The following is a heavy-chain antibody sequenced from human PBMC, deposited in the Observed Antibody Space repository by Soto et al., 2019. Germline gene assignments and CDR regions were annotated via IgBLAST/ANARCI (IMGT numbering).Heavy chain of an antibody. CDR3: AREGGLAYCGGDCLYNWFDP. Sequence: SETLSLTCTVSGGSISSGDYYWSWVRQHPGKGLEWIGYRSYSGSTYYNPSLKSRVTIVVDTSRNQFSLRLSSVTAADTAVYYCAREGGLAYCGGDCLYNWFDPWGQGTLVTVSS. CDR2: RSYSGST. CDR1: GGSISSGDYY. D-gene: IGHD2-21*02. J-gene: IGHJ5*02. V-gene: IGHV4-31*03.